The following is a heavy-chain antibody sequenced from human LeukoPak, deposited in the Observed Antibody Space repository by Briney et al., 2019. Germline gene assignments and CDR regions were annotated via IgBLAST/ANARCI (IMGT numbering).Heavy chain of an antibody. D-gene: IGHD2-2*01. V-gene: IGHV4-59*08. CDR2: IHYTGST. J-gene: IGHJ4*02. CDR1: GGSISGYY. CDR3: ARLSKDTVVLPAAMAHYFDY. Sequence: PSKTLSLTCTVSGGSISGYYWSWIRQPPGKGLQFIGYIHYTGSTNYNPSLESRVTLSVDTSKNQFSLKLRSVTAADTAVYYCARLSKDTVVLPAAMAHYFDYWGQGTLVTVSS.